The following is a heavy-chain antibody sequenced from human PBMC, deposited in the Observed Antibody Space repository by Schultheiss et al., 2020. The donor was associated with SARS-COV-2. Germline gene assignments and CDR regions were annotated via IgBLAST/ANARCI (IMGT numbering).Heavy chain of an antibody. CDR2: INPNSGGT. J-gene: IGHJ6*02. CDR3: TRDRPPYGLALYFYYGMDV. D-gene: IGHD3-10*01. V-gene: IGHV1-2*02. Sequence: ASVKVSCKASGYTFTGYFMHWVRQAPGQGLEWMGWINPNSGGTNYAQEFQGRVTMTRDTSISTAYMELSRLRSDDTAVYYCTRDRPPYGLALYFYYGMDVWGQGTTVTVSS. CDR1: GYTFTGYF.